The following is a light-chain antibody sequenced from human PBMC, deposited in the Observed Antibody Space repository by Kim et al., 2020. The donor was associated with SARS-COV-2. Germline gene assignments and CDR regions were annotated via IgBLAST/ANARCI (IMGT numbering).Light chain of an antibody. Sequence: DIQMTQSPSSLSASVGDRVTITCRASQSISSYLNWYQQKPGKAPKLLIYAASSLQSGVPSRFSGSGSGTDFTLTISSLQPEDFATYYCQQSNRTPRTFGQGTNMDIK. CDR1: QSISSY. CDR3: QQSNRTPRT. CDR2: AAS. V-gene: IGKV1-39*01. J-gene: IGKJ1*01.